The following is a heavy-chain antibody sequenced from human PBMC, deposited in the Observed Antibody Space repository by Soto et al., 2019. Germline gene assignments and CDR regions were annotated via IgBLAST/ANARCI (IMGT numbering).Heavy chain of an antibody. D-gene: IGHD4-17*01. J-gene: IGHJ5*02. Sequence: QVQLVQSGAEVKKPGASVKVSCKASGYRFTSYGISWVRQAPGQGLEWMGWISVYNGNTNYAQKFQGRVTMTTDTTKSTAYMELRSLRSDDTAVYYCARAAIGDPNWFDPWGQGTLVTVSS. CDR3: ARAAIGDPNWFDP. CDR2: ISVYNGNT. V-gene: IGHV1-18*01. CDR1: GYRFTSYG.